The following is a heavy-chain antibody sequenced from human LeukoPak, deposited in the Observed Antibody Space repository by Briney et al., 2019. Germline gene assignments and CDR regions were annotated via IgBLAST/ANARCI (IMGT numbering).Heavy chain of an antibody. CDR2: IYTSGST. CDR1: GGSICSYY. CDR3: ARDFKRKEWFGDRNWFDP. V-gene: IGHV4-4*07. Sequence: SETLSLTCTVSGGSICSYYWSWIRQPAGTGLEWIGRIYTSGSTNYNPSLKSRVPMSVDTSKNQFSLKLSSVTAADTAVYYCARDFKRKEWFGDRNWFDPWGQGTLVTVSS. D-gene: IGHD3-10*01. J-gene: IGHJ5*02.